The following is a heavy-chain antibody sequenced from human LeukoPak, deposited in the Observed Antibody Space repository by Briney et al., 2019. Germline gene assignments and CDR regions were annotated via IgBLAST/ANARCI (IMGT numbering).Heavy chain of an antibody. V-gene: IGHV4-61*02. J-gene: IGHJ5*02. Sequence: SQTLSLTCTVSGGSISSGSYYWNWIRQPAGKGLEWIGRIYSSGSTNYNPSLKSRVTISVDTSKNQFSLKLSSVTAADTAVYYCARAIAVAGPLNWFDPWGQGTLVTVSS. CDR1: GGSISSGSYY. CDR3: ARAIAVAGPLNWFDP. CDR2: IYSSGST. D-gene: IGHD6-19*01.